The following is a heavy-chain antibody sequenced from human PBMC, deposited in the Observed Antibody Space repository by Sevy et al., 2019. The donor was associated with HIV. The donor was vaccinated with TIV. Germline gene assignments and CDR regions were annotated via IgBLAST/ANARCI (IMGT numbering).Heavy chain of an antibody. CDR2: LSFGCGKI. Sequence: GGSLRLSCAASGFDFSIYSMSGVGQAPGKGLEWVSTLSFGCGKINYADSVKGRFTISRDNSKSSVYLQMNNMRVEDTAVYYCAREGCTKPHDYWGQGTLVTVSS. CDR3: AREGCTKPHDY. V-gene: IGHV3-23*01. D-gene: IGHD2-8*01. J-gene: IGHJ4*02. CDR1: GFDFSIYS.